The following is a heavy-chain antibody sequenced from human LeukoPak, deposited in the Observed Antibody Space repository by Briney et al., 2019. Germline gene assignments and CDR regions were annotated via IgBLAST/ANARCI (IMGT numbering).Heavy chain of an antibody. CDR1: GFTFSRYG. V-gene: IGHV3-33*01. J-gene: IGHJ6*03. CDR2: IWYDGSNK. Sequence: RGSLRLSCAASGFTFSRYGMHWGRQAPGKRLGWVAVIWYDGSNKYYADSVKGRFTISRDHSKITLYLQMNSLRAEDTAVYYCASEQGTSSYYYMDVWGKGTTVTVSS. CDR3: ASEQGTSSYYYMDV. D-gene: IGHD1-14*01.